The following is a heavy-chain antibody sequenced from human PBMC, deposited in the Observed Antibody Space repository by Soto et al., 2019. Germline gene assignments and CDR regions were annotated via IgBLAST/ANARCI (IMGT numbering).Heavy chain of an antibody. Sequence: SETLSLTCTVSGGSISSYYWSWIRQPPGKGLEWIGYIYYSGSTNYNPSLKSRVTISVDTSKNQFSLKLSSVTAADTAVYYCARQYYDILTGSDAFDIWGQGTMVTV. CDR1: GGSISSYY. D-gene: IGHD3-9*01. CDR3: ARQYYDILTGSDAFDI. V-gene: IGHV4-59*08. J-gene: IGHJ3*02. CDR2: IYYSGST.